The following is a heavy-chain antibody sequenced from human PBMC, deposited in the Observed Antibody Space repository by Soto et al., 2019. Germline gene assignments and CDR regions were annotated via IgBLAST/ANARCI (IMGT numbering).Heavy chain of an antibody. CDR3: ARVWGGVFDI. V-gene: IGHV4-61*05. CDR1: GGCIRSTLYY. CDR2: IYYSGST. Sequence: PSYSPSLTSTAFGGCIRSTLYYWGLIRQPPGKGLEWIGYIYYSGSTNYNPSLKSRVTISVDTSKNQFSLKLSSVTAADTAVYYCARVWGGVFDIWGQGTMVTVSS. J-gene: IGHJ3*02. D-gene: IGHD3-10*01.